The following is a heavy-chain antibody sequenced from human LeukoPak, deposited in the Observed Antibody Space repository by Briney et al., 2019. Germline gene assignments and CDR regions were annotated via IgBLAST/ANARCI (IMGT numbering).Heavy chain of an antibody. CDR3: ARENGWLFLDY. J-gene: IGHJ4*02. CDR1: RGTFSSYA. V-gene: IGHV1-69*01. Sequence: ASVKGSCKASRGTFSSYAISWVRQAPGQGLEWMGGIIPIFGTANYAQKFQGSVTITADESTSTAYMELSSLRSEDTAVYYCARENGWLFLDYWGQGTLVTVSS. CDR2: IIPIFGTA. D-gene: IGHD3-22*01.